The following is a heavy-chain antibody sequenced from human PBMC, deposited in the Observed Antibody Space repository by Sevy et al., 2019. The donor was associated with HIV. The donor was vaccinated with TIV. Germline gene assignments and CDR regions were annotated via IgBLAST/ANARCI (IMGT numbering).Heavy chain of an antibody. CDR1: GFTFSSYD. CDR3: ARGGSDAFDI. V-gene: IGHV3-13*01. Sequence: GVSLRPSWAAPGFTFSSYDMHWVRQASGKGLEWVSAIGTVGDTFYPDSVKGRFTISRENAKNSLYLQMNSLRAGDTAVYYCARGGSDAFDIWGQGTMVTVSS. D-gene: IGHD1-1*01. CDR2: IGTVGDT. J-gene: IGHJ3*02.